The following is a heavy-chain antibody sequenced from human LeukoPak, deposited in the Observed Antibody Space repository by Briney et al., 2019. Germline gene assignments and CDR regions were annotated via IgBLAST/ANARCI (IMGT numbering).Heavy chain of an antibody. J-gene: IGHJ4*02. CDR2: ISGSGGST. CDR1: GFTFSSYA. D-gene: IGHD3-10*01. CDR3: ASITMVRGVIKAFDY. Sequence: GGSLRLSCAASGFTFSSYAMSWVRQAPGKGLEWVSAISGSGGSTYYADSVKGRFTISRDNSKNTLYLQMNSLRAEDTAVYYCASITMVRGVIKAFDYWGQGTLVTVSS. V-gene: IGHV3-23*01.